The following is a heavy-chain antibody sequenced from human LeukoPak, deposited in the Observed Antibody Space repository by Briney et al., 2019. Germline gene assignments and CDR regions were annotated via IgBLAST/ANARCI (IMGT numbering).Heavy chain of an antibody. Sequence: PSETLSLTCTVSGGSISSSSYYWGWIRQPPGKGLEWIGSIYYSGSTNYNPSLKSRVTISLDMSKNQFSLKLTSVTAADTAVYYCARGPGEGYYDSGGYYKGTYYFDYWGQGTLVTVSS. J-gene: IGHJ4*02. V-gene: IGHV4-39*07. CDR1: GGSISSSSYY. CDR3: ARGPGEGYYDSGGYYKGTYYFDY. CDR2: IYYSGST. D-gene: IGHD3-22*01.